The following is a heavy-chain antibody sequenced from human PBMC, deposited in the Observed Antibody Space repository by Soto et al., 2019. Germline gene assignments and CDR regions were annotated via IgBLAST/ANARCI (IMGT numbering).Heavy chain of an antibody. J-gene: IGHJ6*02. CDR1: GGTFSTYD. D-gene: IGHD3-10*01. V-gene: IGHV1-69*01. CDR2: INPFYGTT. CDR3: ARQTKSPTHYYHYAMDV. Sequence: QVQLVQSGAEVKKPGSSVKVACKSFGGTFSTYDFSWVRQAPGQGLEWMGGINPFYGTTNYAQNFQDGVTITADGSTNTVFMELSSLRSEDTAVYFCARQTKSPTHYYHYAMDVWGQGTTVTVSS.